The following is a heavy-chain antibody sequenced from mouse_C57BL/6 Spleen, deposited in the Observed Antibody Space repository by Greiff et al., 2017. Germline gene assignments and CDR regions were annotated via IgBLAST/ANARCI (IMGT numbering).Heavy chain of an antibody. D-gene: IGHD1-1*01. CDR3: ARDGDYYGSRAWFSY. CDR1: GYTFTSYW. J-gene: IGHJ3*01. CDR2: IHPNSGST. Sequence: QVQLQQPGAELVKPGASVKLSCKASGYTFTSYWMHWVKQRPGQGLEWIGMIHPNSGSTNYNEKFKSKATLTVDKSSSAAYMQLSSLTSEDSAVYYCARDGDYYGSRAWFSYWGQGTLVTVSA. V-gene: IGHV1-64*01.